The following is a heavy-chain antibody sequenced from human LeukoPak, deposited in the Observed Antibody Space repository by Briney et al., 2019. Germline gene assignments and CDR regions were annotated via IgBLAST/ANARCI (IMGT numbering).Heavy chain of an antibody. V-gene: IGHV3-48*03. Sequence: GGSLRLSCAASGFIFDDFGMSWVRQAPGKGLEWVSYISSSGSTIYYADSVKGRFTISRDNAKNSLYLQMNSLRAEDTAVYYCAELGITMIGGVWGKGTTVTISS. CDR1: GFIFDDFG. CDR3: AELGITMIGGV. D-gene: IGHD3-10*02. CDR2: ISSSGSTI. J-gene: IGHJ6*04.